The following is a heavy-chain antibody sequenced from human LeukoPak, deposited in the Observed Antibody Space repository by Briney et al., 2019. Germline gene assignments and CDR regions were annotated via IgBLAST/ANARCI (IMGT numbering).Heavy chain of an antibody. V-gene: IGHV3-7*01. Sequence: GGSLRLSCAASGFIFSKYWMTWVRQAPGKGLEWVANIKRDGSVIHYVDSVKGRFTISRDNAKNSLYLQMDSLRAEDTAVYYCARLHGDDFPQDYYFDYWGQGTLVTVSS. CDR2: IKRDGSVI. CDR3: ARLHGDDFPQDYYFDY. CDR1: GFIFSKYW. D-gene: IGHD4-17*01. J-gene: IGHJ4*02.